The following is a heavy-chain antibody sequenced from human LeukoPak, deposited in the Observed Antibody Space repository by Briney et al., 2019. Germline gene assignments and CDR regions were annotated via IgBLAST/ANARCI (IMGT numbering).Heavy chain of an antibody. CDR2: ISAYNGNT. CDR3: ASTSSWYGGREWAHYFDY. V-gene: IGHV1-18*01. J-gene: IGHJ4*02. Sequence: ASVKVSCKASGYTFTSYGISWVRQAPGQGLEWMGWISAYNGNTNYAQKLQGRVTMTTDTSTSTAYMELRSLRIEDTAVYYCASTSSWYGGREWAHYFDYWGQGTLVTVSS. D-gene: IGHD6-13*01. CDR1: GYTFTSYG.